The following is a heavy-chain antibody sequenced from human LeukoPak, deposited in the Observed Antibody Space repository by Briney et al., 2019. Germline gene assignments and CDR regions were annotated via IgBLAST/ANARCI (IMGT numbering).Heavy chain of an antibody. J-gene: IGHJ6*02. CDR2: ISAGGTNT. CDR3: ARDPVDIVATITYYYGMDV. CDR1: GFTFNDYF. Sequence: PGGSLRLSCAASGFTFNDYFMSWIRQSPGKGLEWLSKISAGGTNTYHADSVKGRFTISRDNSKNTLYLQMNSLRAEDTAVYYCARDPVDIVATITYYYGMDVWGQGTTVTVSS. D-gene: IGHD5-12*01. V-gene: IGHV3-11*04.